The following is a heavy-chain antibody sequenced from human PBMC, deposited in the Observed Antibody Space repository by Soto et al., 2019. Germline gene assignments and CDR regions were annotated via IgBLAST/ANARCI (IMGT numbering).Heavy chain of an antibody. CDR1: GYTFTSYY. CDR3: ARDQEPSTLYYDYYYMDV. Sequence: QVHLVQSGAEVKKPGASVTVSCKASGYTFTSYYIHWVRQAPGQGLEWMGIINPSGGSTSYAQKFQGRVTMTRDTSTSTVYMEVSGLRSEDTAVYYCARDQEPSTLYYDYYYMDVWGKGTTATVSS. V-gene: IGHV1-46*03. CDR2: INPSGGST. J-gene: IGHJ6*03.